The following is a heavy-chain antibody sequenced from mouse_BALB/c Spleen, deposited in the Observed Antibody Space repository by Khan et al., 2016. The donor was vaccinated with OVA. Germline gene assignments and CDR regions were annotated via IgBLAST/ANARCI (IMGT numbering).Heavy chain of an antibody. CDR2: ISYSGNT. CDR3: ARKDYYDYDPFPY. V-gene: IGHV3-2*02. Sequence: EVQLKESGPGLVKPSQSLSLTCTVTGYSITSEYTWNWIRQFPGNKLEGMGFISYSGNTRYNPSLKSRISITRDISKNQFFLQLNSVTSEDTATYYCARKDYYDYDPFPYWGQGTLVTVSA. CDR1: GYSITSEYT. J-gene: IGHJ3*01. D-gene: IGHD2-4*01.